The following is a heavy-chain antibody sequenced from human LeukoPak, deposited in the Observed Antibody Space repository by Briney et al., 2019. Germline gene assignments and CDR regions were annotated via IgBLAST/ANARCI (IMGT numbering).Heavy chain of an antibody. Sequence: PSETLSLTCAVSGYSISSGYYWGWIRQPPGKGLEWIGEINHSGSTNYNPSLKSRVTISVDTSKNQFSLKLSSVTAADTAVYYCASSGMGIRNWFDPWGQGTLVTVSS. CDR3: ASSGMGIRNWFDP. CDR2: INHSGST. V-gene: IGHV4-38-2*01. CDR1: GYSISSGYY. D-gene: IGHD6-13*01. J-gene: IGHJ5*02.